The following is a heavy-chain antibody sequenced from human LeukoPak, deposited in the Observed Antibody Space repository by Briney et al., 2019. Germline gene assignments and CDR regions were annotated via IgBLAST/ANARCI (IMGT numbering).Heavy chain of an antibody. D-gene: IGHD6-19*01. CDR3: ASSKPGYSSGLVGY. J-gene: IGHJ4*02. CDR2: IPYIGST. V-gene: IGHV4-59*01. CDR1: GDSISNYY. Sequence: SETLSLTCTVSGDSISNYYWSWIRQPPGKGLEWLGHIPYIGSTNYNPSLNSRVTISVDTSKNQFSLRLSSVTAADTAVYFCASSKPGYSSGLVGYWGQGTLVTVSS.